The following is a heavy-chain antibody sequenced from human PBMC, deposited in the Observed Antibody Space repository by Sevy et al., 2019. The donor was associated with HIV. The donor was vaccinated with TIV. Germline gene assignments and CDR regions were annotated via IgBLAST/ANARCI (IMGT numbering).Heavy chain of an antibody. Sequence: ASVKVSCKASGYTFTSYGISWVRQAPGQGLEWMGWISAYNGNTNYAQKLQGRVTMTTDTSTSTAYMELRSLRSDDTAVYYWARDGLEQYNWNDEDWFDPWGQGTLVTVSS. V-gene: IGHV1-18*01. CDR3: ARDGLEQYNWNDEDWFDP. CDR1: GYTFTSYG. CDR2: ISAYNGNT. J-gene: IGHJ5*02. D-gene: IGHD1-1*01.